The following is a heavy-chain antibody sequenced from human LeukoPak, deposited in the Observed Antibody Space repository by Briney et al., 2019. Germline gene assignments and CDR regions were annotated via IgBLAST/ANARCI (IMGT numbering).Heavy chain of an antibody. D-gene: IGHD3-10*01. CDR1: GFTFKSYA. CDR2: IGGSGTNT. J-gene: IGHJ4*02. CDR3: AKDAGELLSYFDY. V-gene: IGHV3-23*01. Sequence: PGGSLRLSCAASGFTFKSYAMSWVRQAPGKGLEWVSGIGGSGTNTYYADSVKGRFTISRDNSKNTLYLQINSLRAEDTAIYYCAKDAGELLSYFDYWGQGTLVTVSS.